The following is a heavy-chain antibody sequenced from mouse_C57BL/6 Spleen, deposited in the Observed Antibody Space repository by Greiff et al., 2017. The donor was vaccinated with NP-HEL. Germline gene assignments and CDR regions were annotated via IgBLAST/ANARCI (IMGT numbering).Heavy chain of an antibody. CDR2: IRLKSDNYAT. CDR1: GFTFSNYW. CDR3: TGGYDVPFAY. V-gene: IGHV6-3*01. D-gene: IGHD2-2*01. J-gene: IGHJ3*01. Sequence: EVKLVESGGGLVQPGGSMKLSCVASGFTFSNYWMNWVRQSPEKGLEWVAQIRLKSDNYATHYAESVKGRFTISRDDSKSSVYLQMNNLRAEDTGIYYCTGGYDVPFAYWGQGTLVTVSA.